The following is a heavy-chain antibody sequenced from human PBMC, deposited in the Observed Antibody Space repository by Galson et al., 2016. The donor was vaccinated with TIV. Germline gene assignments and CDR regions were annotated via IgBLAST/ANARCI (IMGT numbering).Heavy chain of an antibody. J-gene: IGHJ6*02. D-gene: IGHD1-26*01. CDR3: GTVGSSSWSPLPSSSYFGLDV. Sequence: SVKVSCKVSGYTFTELSMHWVRQVPGKGLEWMGGFDPEEGETIYAEMFQGRVTMTEDTSTDTAYMELSSLRSEDTAAYYCGTVGSSSWSPLPSSSYFGLDVWGQGTTVTVSS. CDR2: FDPEEGET. V-gene: IGHV1-24*01. CDR1: GYTFTELS.